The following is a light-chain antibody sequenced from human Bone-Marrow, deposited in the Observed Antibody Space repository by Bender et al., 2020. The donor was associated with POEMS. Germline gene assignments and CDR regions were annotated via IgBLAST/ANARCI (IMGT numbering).Light chain of an antibody. CDR1: SSDVGSYNL. Sequence: QSALTQPASVSGSPGQSITISCTGTSSDVGSYNLVSWYQQHPGKAPKRMIYDVSKRPSGVPDRFSGSKSGNTASLTVSGLQAEDEAVYYCSSYGGSKNLVIFGGGTKLTVL. CDR2: DVS. V-gene: IGLV2-14*02. CDR3: SSYGGSKNLVI. J-gene: IGLJ2*01.